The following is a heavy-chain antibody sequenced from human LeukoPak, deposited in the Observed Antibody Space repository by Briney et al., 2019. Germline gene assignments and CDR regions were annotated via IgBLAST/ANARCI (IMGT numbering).Heavy chain of an antibody. CDR1: GYTFTNYG. V-gene: IGHV1-18*01. J-gene: IGHJ3*02. D-gene: IGHD3-10*01. Sequence: ASVKVSCKASGYTFTNYGITWVRQAPGQGLEWMRWISPNNGDTNYAQKLQGRLTMTTDTSTSTAYMELRSLRSEDTAVYYCARFRSIYDAFDIWGQGTMVTVSS. CDR3: ARFRSIYDAFDI. CDR2: ISPNNGDT.